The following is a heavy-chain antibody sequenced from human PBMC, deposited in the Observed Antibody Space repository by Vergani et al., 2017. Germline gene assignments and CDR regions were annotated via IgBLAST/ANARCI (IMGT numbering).Heavy chain of an antibody. CDR1: GYTFTSYD. CDR3: AAARWVGXCSSTSCYSNWFDP. D-gene: IGHD2-2*01. V-gene: IGHV1-8*01. CDR2: MNPNSVNT. Sequence: QVQLVQSGAEVKKPGPSLKVSCKASGYTFTSYDINWVRQATGQGLEWMGWMNPNSVNTGYAQKFQGRVTMTRTTSISTAYMELSSLGSEDTAVYYCAAARWVGXCSSTSCYSNWFDPWGQGTLVTVSS. J-gene: IGHJ5*02.